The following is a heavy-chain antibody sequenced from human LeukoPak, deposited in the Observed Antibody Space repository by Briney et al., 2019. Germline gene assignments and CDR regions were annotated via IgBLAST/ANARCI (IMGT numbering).Heavy chain of an antibody. V-gene: IGHV1-69*04. Sequence: GASVKVSCKASGGTFSSYDITWVRQAPGQGLEWMGRIIPIPGIANYGQKFQGRVTITADKSTSTAYMELSSLRSEDTAIYYCARGYYGSGSYPEYFFDYWGQGTLVTVSS. D-gene: IGHD3-10*01. CDR2: IIPIPGIA. J-gene: IGHJ4*02. CDR1: GGTFSSYD. CDR3: ARGYYGSGSYPEYFFDY.